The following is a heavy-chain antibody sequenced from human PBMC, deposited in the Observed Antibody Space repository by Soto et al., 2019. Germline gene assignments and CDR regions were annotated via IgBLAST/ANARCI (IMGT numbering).Heavy chain of an antibody. J-gene: IGHJ4*02. CDR3: AKDNWNDGFYDY. CDR2: ISYDGSNK. D-gene: IGHD1-20*01. V-gene: IGHV3-30*18. CDR1: GFTFSSYC. Sequence: SLRLSCGPSGFTFSSYCMHGVRQAPGKGLEWVAVISYDGSNKYYADSVRGRFTISRDNSKNTLYLQMNSLRAEDTAVYYCAKDNWNDGFYDYWGQGT.